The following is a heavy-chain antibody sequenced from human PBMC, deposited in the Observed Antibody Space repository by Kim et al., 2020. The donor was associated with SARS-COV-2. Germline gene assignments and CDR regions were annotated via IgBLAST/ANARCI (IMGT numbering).Heavy chain of an antibody. CDR1: GGSISSYY. Sequence: SETLSLTCTVSGGSISSYYWSWIRQPPGKGLEWIGYIYYSGSTNYNPSLKSRVTISVDTSKNQFSLKLSSVTAADTAVYYCARDLSYYYGSGSYRGYYYYGMDVWGQGTTVTVSS. CDR2: IYYSGST. CDR3: ARDLSYYYGSGSYRGYYYYGMDV. V-gene: IGHV4-59*13. D-gene: IGHD3-10*01. J-gene: IGHJ6*02.